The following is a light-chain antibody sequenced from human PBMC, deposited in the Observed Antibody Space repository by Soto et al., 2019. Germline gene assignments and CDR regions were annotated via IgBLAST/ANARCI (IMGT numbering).Light chain of an antibody. V-gene: IGKV1-5*03. Sequence: DIQMTQSPSTLSASVGDRVIITCRASQSISSWLVWYQQKPGTAPKLLIYKASTLQSGVPSRFSGSGSGTEFTLTISSLQPDDSATYYCQQYSDNWTFGQGTKVEIK. J-gene: IGKJ1*01. CDR1: QSISSW. CDR3: QQYSDNWT. CDR2: KAS.